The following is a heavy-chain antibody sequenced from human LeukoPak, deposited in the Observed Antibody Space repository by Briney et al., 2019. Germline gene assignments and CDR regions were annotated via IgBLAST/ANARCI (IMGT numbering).Heavy chain of an antibody. J-gene: IGHJ4*02. V-gene: IGHV1-46*01. D-gene: IGHD3-22*01. CDR2: INPSGGST. CDR3: ARDKIYYDSSGLSFDY. Sequence: ASVKVSCKASGYTFTSYYMHWVRQAPGQGLEWMGIINPSGGSTSYAQKFQGRVTMTRDMSTSTVYMELSSLRSEDTAVYYCARDKIYYDSSGLSFDYWGQGTLVTVSS. CDR1: GYTFTSYY.